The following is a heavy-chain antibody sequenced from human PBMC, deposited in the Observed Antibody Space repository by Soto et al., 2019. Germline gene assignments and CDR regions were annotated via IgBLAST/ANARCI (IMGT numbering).Heavy chain of an antibody. Sequence: ASVKVSCNASGGTFSSYTISCVRQAPGQWLEWMVRIIPILGIANYAQKFQGRVTITEDKSKSTGYMELSSLRSEDTAVYYCAFWSGGSCYVGAFDYWGQGSLVTVAS. CDR1: GGTFSSYT. V-gene: IGHV1-69*02. D-gene: IGHD2-15*01. CDR2: IIPILGIA. J-gene: IGHJ4*02. CDR3: AFWSGGSCYVGAFDY.